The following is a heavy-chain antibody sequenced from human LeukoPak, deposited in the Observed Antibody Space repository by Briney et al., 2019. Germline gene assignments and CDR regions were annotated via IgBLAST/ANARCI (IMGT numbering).Heavy chain of an antibody. CDR1: GGSISSSNW. J-gene: IGHJ4*02. V-gene: IGHV4-4*02. CDR3: AKGEDHGSGTVHFAS. Sequence: SGTLSLTCAVSGGSISSSNWWSWVRQPPGKGLEWIGEIYHGGSTNYNPSLKSRVAMSVDRSRNQFSLQLSSVTAADTAVYYCAKGEDHGSGTVHFASWGQGTLATVSS. CDR2: IYHGGST. D-gene: IGHD3-10*01.